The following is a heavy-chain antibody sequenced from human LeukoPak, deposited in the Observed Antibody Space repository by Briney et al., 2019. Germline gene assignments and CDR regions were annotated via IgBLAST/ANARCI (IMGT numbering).Heavy chain of an antibody. D-gene: IGHD2-21*02. CDR1: GFAFSSHT. J-gene: IGHJ4*02. Sequence: GGSLRLSCAASGFAFSSHTMNWVRQAPGKGLEWVSSISSGSTIIYYADSVKGRFTISRDNARNSLYLQMNSLRAEDTAVYYCAREGRCGGDCPVDYWGQGTLVTVSS. V-gene: IGHV3-48*01. CDR2: ISSGSTII. CDR3: AREGRCGGDCPVDY.